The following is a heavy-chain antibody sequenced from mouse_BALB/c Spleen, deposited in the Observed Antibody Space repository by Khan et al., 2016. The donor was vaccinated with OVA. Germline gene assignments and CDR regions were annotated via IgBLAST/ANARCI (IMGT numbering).Heavy chain of an antibody. CDR1: GFTFSTYG. CDR3: TRLSYDYDGEGFAY. V-gene: IGHV5-6*02. J-gene: IGHJ3*01. CDR2: VSTGGSYT. D-gene: IGHD2-13*01. Sequence: DVKLVESGGDLVKPGGSLKLSCAASGFTFSTYGMSWVRQAPDKRLEWVATVSTGGSYTYYPHSVQGRFTISRDNAKNTLYLQMRGLRSEDTAMFYCTRLSYDYDGEGFAYWGQGTLVIVSA.